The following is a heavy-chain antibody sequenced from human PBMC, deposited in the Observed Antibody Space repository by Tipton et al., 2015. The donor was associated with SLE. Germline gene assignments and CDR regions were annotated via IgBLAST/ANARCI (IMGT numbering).Heavy chain of an antibody. V-gene: IGHV4-34*01. J-gene: IGHJ4*02. D-gene: IGHD5-18*01. CDR2: INHSGST. CDR1: GGSFSGYY. CDR3: ARVRSKYSYAVDY. Sequence: TLSLTCAVYGGSFSGYYWSWIRQPPGKGLEWIGEINHSGSTNNNPSLKSRVTMSVDTSKNQFSLKLSSVTAADTAVYYCARVRSKYSYAVDYWGQGTLVNVSS.